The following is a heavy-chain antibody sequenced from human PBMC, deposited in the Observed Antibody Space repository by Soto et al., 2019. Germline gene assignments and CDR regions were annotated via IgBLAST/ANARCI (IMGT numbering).Heavy chain of an antibody. V-gene: IGHV4-59*01. CDR2: IYYSGST. CDR1: GGSISSDY. Sequence: SETLSLTCTVPGGSISSDYWSWIRQPPGKGLEWIGYIYYSGSTNYNPSLKSRVTISVDTSKNQFSLKLSSVTAADTAVYYCARGITMVRGVIIKVSWFDPWGQGTLVTVSS. J-gene: IGHJ5*02. CDR3: ARGITMVRGVIIKVSWFDP. D-gene: IGHD3-10*01.